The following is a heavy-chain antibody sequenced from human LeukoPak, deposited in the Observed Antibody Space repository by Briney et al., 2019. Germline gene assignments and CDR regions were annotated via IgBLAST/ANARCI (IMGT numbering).Heavy chain of an antibody. CDR3: ARDRAHYYYMDV. D-gene: IGHD3-10*01. CDR1: GYTFTSYY. J-gene: IGHJ6*03. V-gene: IGHV1-46*01. Sequence: ASVKVSCKASGYTFTSYYMHWVRQAPGQGLEWMGIIYPSGGSTRYAQKFQGRVTMTRDTSTSTVYMELSSLRSEDTAVYYCARDRAHYYYMDVWGKGTTVTVSS. CDR2: IYPSGGST.